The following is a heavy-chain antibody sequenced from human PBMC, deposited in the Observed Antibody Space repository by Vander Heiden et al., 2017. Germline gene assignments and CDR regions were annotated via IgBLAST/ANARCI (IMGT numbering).Heavy chain of an antibody. V-gene: IGHV1-18*01. D-gene: IGHD5-12*01. Sequence: QVQLVQSGAEVKKPGASVKVSCKASGYTFTSYGISWVRQAPGQGLEWMGWISAYNGNTNYAQKLQCRVTMTTDTSTSTAYMELRSLRSDDTAVYYCARGIATIKPAFYYGMDVWGQGTTVTVSS. CDR2: ISAYNGNT. CDR3: ARGIATIKPAFYYGMDV. CDR1: GYTFTSYG. J-gene: IGHJ6*02.